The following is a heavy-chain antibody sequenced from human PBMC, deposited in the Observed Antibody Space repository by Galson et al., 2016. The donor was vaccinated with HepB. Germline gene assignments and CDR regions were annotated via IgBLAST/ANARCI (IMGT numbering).Heavy chain of an antibody. CDR1: GYTFTGYY. CDR2: INPNSGGT. J-gene: IGHJ6*02. Sequence: SVKVSCKASGYTFTGYYMHWVRQAPGQGLEWMGWINPNSGGTNYAQKFQGRVTMTRDTSISTAYMELSRLRSDDTAVYYCARERVWFGELSYYGMDVWGQGTTVTVSS. V-gene: IGHV1-2*02. D-gene: IGHD3-10*01. CDR3: ARERVWFGELSYYGMDV.